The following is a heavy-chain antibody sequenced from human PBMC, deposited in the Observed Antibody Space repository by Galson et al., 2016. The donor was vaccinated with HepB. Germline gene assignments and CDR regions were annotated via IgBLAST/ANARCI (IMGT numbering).Heavy chain of an antibody. V-gene: IGHV1-3*01. CDR1: GYTHNYV. J-gene: IGHJ4*02. CDR3: ASGNCGGDCYLDY. Sequence: SVKVSCKASGYTHNYVMHWVRQAPGQRLEWMGWVNAGNGDTGYSQRFQGRVTFARDTSANTAYMELSSLKSEDTAVYYCASGNCGGDCYLDYWGQGTLVTVSS. D-gene: IGHD2-21*02. CDR2: VNAGNGDT.